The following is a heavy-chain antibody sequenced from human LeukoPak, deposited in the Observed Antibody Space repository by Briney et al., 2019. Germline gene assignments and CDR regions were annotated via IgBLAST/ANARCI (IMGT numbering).Heavy chain of an antibody. D-gene: IGHD6-19*01. Sequence: GASVKVSCKASGGTFSSYAISWVRQAPGQGLEWMGRIIPILGIANYAQKFQGRVTITADKSTSTAYMELSSLRSEDTAVYYCARDMQWLGRWGNWFDPWGQGTLVTVSS. CDR2: IIPILGIA. V-gene: IGHV1-69*04. CDR3: ARDMQWLGRWGNWFDP. CDR1: GGTFSSYA. J-gene: IGHJ5*02.